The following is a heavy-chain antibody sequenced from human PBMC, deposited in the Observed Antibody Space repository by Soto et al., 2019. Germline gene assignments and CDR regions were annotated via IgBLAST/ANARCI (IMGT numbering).Heavy chain of an antibody. CDR2: ISWNSGSI. CDR1: GFTFDDYA. J-gene: IGHJ4*02. V-gene: IGHV3-9*01. Sequence: GGSLRLSCAASGFTFDDYAMHWVRQAPGKGLEWVSGISWNSGSIGYADSVKGRFTISRDNAKNSLYLQMNSLRAEDTALYYCAKDSDGSGNGPFDYWGQGTLVTVSS. CDR3: AKDSDGSGNGPFDY. D-gene: IGHD3-10*01.